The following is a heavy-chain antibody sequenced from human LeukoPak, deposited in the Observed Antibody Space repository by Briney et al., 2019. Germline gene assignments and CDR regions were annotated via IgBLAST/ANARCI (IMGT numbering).Heavy chain of an antibody. CDR3: AVSHWHSSGCRNDY. CDR1: GFTFSSYG. CDR2: ISGSGGST. J-gene: IGHJ4*02. V-gene: IGHV3-23*01. D-gene: IGHD6-19*01. Sequence: PGGSLRLACAASGFTFSSYGMTWVRQAPVKGLEWVSIISGSGGSTYYADSVKGRFTISRDNSKNTLYLQMNSLRAEDTAVYYCAVSHWHSSGCRNDYWGQGTLVTVSS.